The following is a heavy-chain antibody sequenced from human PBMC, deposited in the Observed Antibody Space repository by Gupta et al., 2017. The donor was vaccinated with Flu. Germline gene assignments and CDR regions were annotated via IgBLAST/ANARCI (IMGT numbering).Heavy chain of an antibody. Sequence: EVQLVESGGGLVQPGRSLRLSCAASGFTFDDYAMHWVRQAPGKGLEWVSGISWNSGNIGYADSVKGRFTISRDNAKNSLYLQMNSLRTEDTALYYCAKDKASTGHSYYYMDVWGKGTTVTVSS. CDR3: AKDKASTGHSYYYMDV. J-gene: IGHJ6*03. V-gene: IGHV3-9*01. CDR1: GFTFDDYA. D-gene: IGHD2-8*02. CDR2: ISWNSGNI.